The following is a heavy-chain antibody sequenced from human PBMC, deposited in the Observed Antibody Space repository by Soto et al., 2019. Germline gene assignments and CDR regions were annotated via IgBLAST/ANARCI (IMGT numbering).Heavy chain of an antibody. D-gene: IGHD5-18*01. CDR2: ISYDGSDQ. CDR3: AKVGSYGYGSNSDVEY. Sequence: QVQLVESGGGVVQPGSSLRLSCAVSGFTFRNYGMHWVRQAPGKGLEWVALISYDGSDQYYGESVKGRFTISRDSSKNTLYLDVSSLRLEDTVVYYCAKVGSYGYGSNSDVEYWGQGTMVTVSS. V-gene: IGHV3-30*18. J-gene: IGHJ4*02. CDR1: GFTFRNYG.